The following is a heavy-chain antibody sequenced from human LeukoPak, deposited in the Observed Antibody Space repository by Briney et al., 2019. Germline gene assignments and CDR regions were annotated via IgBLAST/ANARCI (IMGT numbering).Heavy chain of an antibody. CDR3: AKCLYYYYSMDV. Sequence: PGGSLRLSCAASGLTFINFGMTWVRQAPGKGLEWVSAISGSGGNTYYADSVKGRFTISRDNSKNTFYLQMNSLRAEDTAVYYCAKCLYYYYSMDVWGKGTTVTVSS. V-gene: IGHV3-23*01. CDR2: ISGSGGNT. CDR1: GLTFINFG. J-gene: IGHJ6*03. D-gene: IGHD5/OR15-5a*01.